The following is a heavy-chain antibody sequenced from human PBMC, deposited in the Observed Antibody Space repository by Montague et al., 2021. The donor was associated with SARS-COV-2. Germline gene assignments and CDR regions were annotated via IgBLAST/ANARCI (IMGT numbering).Heavy chain of an antibody. CDR2: ISTSAYTT. J-gene: IGHJ3*02. CDR1: GFTFSNYD. CDR3: TRDYRSIVGDGLDI. Sequence: SQRLSCAASGFTFSNYDMNWVRQAPGKGPEWISYISTSAYTTSYAGSVKGRFTISRDNGKNSLYLQMNSLRVEDTAVYYCTRDYRSIVGDGLDILGQGTKVTVSS. D-gene: IGHD3-16*02. V-gene: IGHV3-48*03.